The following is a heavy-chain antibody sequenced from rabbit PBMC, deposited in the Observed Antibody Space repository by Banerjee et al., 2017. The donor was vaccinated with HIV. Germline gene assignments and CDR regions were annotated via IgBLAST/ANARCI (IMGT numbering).Heavy chain of an antibody. J-gene: IGHJ6*01. D-gene: IGHD7-1*01. CDR2: IYAGSSDSS. CDR1: GFSFNSGYD. V-gene: IGHV1S40*01. Sequence: QSLEESGGGLVKPGASLTLTCTASGFSFNSGYDMCWVRQAPGKGLEWIACIYAGSSDSSYSAIWAKGRFTISKTSSTTVTLQMTSLTAADTATYFCARDTGTSFSTYGMDLCGPGTLVTVS. CDR3: ARDTGTSFSTYGMDL.